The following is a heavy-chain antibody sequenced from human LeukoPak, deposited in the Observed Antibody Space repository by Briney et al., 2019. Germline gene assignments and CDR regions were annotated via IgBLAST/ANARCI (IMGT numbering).Heavy chain of an antibody. CDR1: GGTFNSYA. D-gene: IGHD1-26*01. J-gene: IGHJ5*02. CDR2: IIPIFGTP. CDR3: ARGNKWELFALDL. V-gene: IGHV1-69*13. Sequence: GASVKVSCKASGGTFNSYAISWVRQAPGQGLEWMGGIIPIFGTPKYAQKFQGRVTITADESTSTAYMELSSLTSEDTAVYYCARGNKWELFALDLGGQGTLVTVSS.